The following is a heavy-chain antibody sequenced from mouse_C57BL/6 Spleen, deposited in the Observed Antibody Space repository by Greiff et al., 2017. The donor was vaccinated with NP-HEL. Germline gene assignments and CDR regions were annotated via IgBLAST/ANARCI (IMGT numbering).Heavy chain of an antibody. CDR1: GYTFTSYW. CDR3: ARHDMDY. V-gene: IGHV1-52*01. CDR2: IYPSDSET. Sequence: QVQLQQPGAVLVRPGSSVKLSCKASGYTFTSYWMHWVKQRPIQGLEWIGNIYPSDSETHYNQKFKDKATLTVDKSSSTAYMQLSSLTSEASAVYYCARHDMDYWGQGTSVTVSS. J-gene: IGHJ4*01.